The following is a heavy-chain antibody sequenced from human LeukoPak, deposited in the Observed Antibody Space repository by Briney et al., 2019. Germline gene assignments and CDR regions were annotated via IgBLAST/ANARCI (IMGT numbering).Heavy chain of an antibody. CDR2: INHSGST. CDR3: ARGRVPPLNDYYYGMDV. CDR1: GGSFSGYY. V-gene: IGHV4-34*01. J-gene: IGHJ6*02. Sequence: SETLSLTCAVYGGSFSGYYWSWVRQPPGKGLEWIGEINHSGSTNYNPSLKSRVTISVDTSKNQFSLKLSSVTAADTAVYYCARGRVPPLNDYYYGMDVWGQGTTVTVSS.